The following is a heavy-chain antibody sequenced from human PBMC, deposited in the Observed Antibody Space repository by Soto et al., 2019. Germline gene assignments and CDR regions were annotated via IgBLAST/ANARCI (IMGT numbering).Heavy chain of an antibody. D-gene: IGHD3-3*01. CDR2: INPNSGGT. Sequence: ASVKVSCKASGYTFTGYYMHWVRQAPGQGLEWMGWINPNSGGTNYAQKFQGRVTMTRDTSISTAYMELSRLRSDDTAVYYCVRERFLEWLSTTNYYYYGMDVWGQGTTVTVSS. CDR3: VRERFLEWLSTTNYYYYGMDV. V-gene: IGHV1-2*02. J-gene: IGHJ6*02. CDR1: GYTFTGYY.